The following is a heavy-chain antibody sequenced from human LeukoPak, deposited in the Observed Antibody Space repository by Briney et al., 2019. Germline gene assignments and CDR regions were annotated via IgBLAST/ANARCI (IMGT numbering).Heavy chain of an antibody. D-gene: IGHD2-2*01. CDR3: SKDSNCLYQRGSNYFDY. V-gene: IGHV3-23*01. Sequence: GGSLRLSCAASGFTFTSYAMNWVRQAPGKGLEWVSTIGGSGSSTYYVDSVKGRFTISRDNSKNTLYLQMNSLRAEDADEYDCSKDSNCLYQRGSNYFDYLGQGTLVTVSS. J-gene: IGHJ4*02. CDR2: IGGSGSST. CDR1: GFTFTSYA.